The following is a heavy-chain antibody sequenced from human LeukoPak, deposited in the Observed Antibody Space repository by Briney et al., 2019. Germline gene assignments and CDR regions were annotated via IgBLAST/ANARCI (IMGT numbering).Heavy chain of an antibody. V-gene: IGHV3-23*01. CDR3: AKAFEKYSSSSIDYYMDV. Sequence: GGSLRLSCAASGFTLSSYGMSWVRQAPGKGLEWVSGIRGSGGHTDYADSVKGRITISRDNSKNTLYLQMNSLRAEDTAVYHCAKAFEKYSSSSIDYYMDVWGKGTTVTVSS. D-gene: IGHD6-6*01. CDR1: GFTLSSYG. J-gene: IGHJ6*03. CDR2: IRGSGGHT.